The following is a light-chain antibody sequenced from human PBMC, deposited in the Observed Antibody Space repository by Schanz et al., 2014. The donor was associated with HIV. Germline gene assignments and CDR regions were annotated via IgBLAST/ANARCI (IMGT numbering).Light chain of an antibody. V-gene: IGLV2-14*03. CDR2: DVT. CDR3: NSYVGNSVWV. Sequence: QSALTQPAFVSGSPGQSITISCTGSSSDVGGYNYISWYQQHPGKAPKLMIYDVTKRPSGVSSRFSGSKSGNTASLTISGLQAEDEADYYCNSYVGNSVWVFGGGTKLTVL. CDR1: SSDVGGYNY. J-gene: IGLJ3*02.